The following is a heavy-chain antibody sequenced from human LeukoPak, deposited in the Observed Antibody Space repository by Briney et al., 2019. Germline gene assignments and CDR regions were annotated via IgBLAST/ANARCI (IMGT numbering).Heavy chain of an antibody. Sequence: CXXSGGSISSGSYYWSWNRQPGGKGLEWIVRIYTSGSTNDNPSLKSRITIRVEKEKNEFAQKLRAVPGAEEECDXXXXXTTVTTRFDYWGQGTLVTVSS. D-gene: IGHD4-17*01. V-gene: IGHV4-61*02. J-gene: IGHJ4*02. CDR2: IYTSGST. CDR3: XXXTTVTTRFDY. CDR1: GGSISSGSYY.